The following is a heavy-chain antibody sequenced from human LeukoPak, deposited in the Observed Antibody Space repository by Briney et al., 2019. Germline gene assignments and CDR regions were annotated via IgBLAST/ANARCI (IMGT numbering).Heavy chain of an antibody. CDR1: GFTFSSYG. V-gene: IGHV3-33*03. D-gene: IGHD7-27*01. Sequence: GRSLRLSCAASGFTFSSYGMHWVRQAPGKGLEWVAVIWYDGSNKYYADSVKGRFTISRDNAKNSLYLQMNSLRAEDTAVYYCARITNWGKSLNFDYWGQGTLVTVSS. CDR3: ARITNWGKSLNFDY. CDR2: IWYDGSNK. J-gene: IGHJ4*02.